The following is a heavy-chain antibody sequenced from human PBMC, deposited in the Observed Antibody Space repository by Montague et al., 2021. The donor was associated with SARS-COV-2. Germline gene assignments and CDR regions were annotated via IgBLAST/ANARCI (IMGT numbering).Heavy chain of an antibody. Sequence: SETLSLTCTVSGGSISSYYWSWIRQPPGKGLEWIGYIYYSGSTNYNPSXXSRVTISVDTSKNQFSLKLSSVTAADTAVYYCARLASGWWELTLDYWGQGTLVTVSS. V-gene: IGHV4-59*08. J-gene: IGHJ4*02. D-gene: IGHD2-15*01. CDR3: ARLASGWWELTLDY. CDR2: IYYSGST. CDR1: GGSISSYY.